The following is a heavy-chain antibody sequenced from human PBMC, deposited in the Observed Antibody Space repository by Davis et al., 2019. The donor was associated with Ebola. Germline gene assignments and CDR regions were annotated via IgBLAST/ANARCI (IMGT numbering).Heavy chain of an antibody. CDR1: GGSFSGYY. D-gene: IGHD3-10*01. CDR3: ASGTRYYYGMDV. CDR2: INHSGST. J-gene: IGHJ6*02. V-gene: IGHV4-34*01. Sequence: MPSETLSLTCAVYGGSFSGYYWSWIRQPPGKGLEWIGEINHSGSTNYNPSLKSRVTISVDTSKNQFSLKLSSVTAADTAVYYCASGTRYYYGMDVWGQGTTVTVSS.